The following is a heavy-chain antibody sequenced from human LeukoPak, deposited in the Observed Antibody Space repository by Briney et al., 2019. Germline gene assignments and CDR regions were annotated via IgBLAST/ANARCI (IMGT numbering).Heavy chain of an antibody. V-gene: IGHV3-23*01. CDR3: ATDRSGSSDY. J-gene: IGHJ4*02. Sequence: GGSLRLSCAASGFTFSSYAMSRVRQAPGKGLEWVSVISGSGGSTYYADSVKGRFTISRDNSKSTLYLQMHSLRAEDTAVYYCATDRSGSSDYWGQGTLVTVSS. D-gene: IGHD1-26*01. CDR2: ISGSGGST. CDR1: GFTFSSYA.